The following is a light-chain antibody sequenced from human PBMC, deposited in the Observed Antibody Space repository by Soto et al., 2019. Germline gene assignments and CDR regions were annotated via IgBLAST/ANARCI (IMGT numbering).Light chain of an antibody. J-gene: IGLJ2*01. Sequence: QSALTQPPSASGSPGQSVTISCIGTSSDIGGYNFVSWYQQHPGKAPKLMIDEVNKRPSGVPDRFSGSKSGNTASLTVSGLQAEDEADYYCSSYADTNNLVFGGGTKLTVL. V-gene: IGLV2-8*01. CDR2: EVN. CDR1: SSDIGGYNF. CDR3: SSYADTNNLV.